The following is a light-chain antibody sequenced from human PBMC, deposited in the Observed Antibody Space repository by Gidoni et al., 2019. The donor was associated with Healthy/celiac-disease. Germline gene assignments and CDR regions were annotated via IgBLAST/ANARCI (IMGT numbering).Light chain of an antibody. CDR3: QAWDSARL. Sequence: SYELTQPTSVSVSPGQTASITCSGDKLGAKYACWYQQKPGQSPVLAIYQDSKRPSGIPERFSGSNSGNTATLTISGTQAMDEADYDCQAWDSARLFGGGTKLSVL. V-gene: IGLV3-1*01. CDR2: QDS. CDR1: KLGAKY. J-gene: IGLJ3*02.